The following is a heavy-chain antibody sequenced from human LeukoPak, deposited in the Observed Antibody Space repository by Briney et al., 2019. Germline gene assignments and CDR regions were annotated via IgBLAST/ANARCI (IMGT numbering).Heavy chain of an antibody. D-gene: IGHD1-7*01. Sequence: PGGSLRLSCATSGFTFSTYTMIWVRQAPGKGLEWVSSIPSSTSYIYYADSVRGRFTISRDNAKNSLYLQMNSLRAEDTAVYYCARSSRELGGYAPWELMPPFDYWGQGTLVTVSS. CDR2: IPSSTSYI. CDR3: ARSSRELGGYAPWELMPPFDY. J-gene: IGHJ4*02. CDR1: GFTFSTYT. V-gene: IGHV3-21*01.